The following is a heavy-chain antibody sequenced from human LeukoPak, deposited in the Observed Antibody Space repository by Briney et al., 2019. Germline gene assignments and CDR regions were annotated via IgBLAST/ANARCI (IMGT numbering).Heavy chain of an antibody. V-gene: IGHV1-2*04. J-gene: IGHJ4*02. CDR1: GYTFTGYY. CDR3: ARDMRPHYYYGSGSYFDY. D-gene: IGHD3-10*01. Sequence: ASVKVSCKASGYTFTGYYMHWLRQPPGQGLEWTGWINPNSGGTNYAQKFHGWVTMTRDTSIRTAYMELSRLRSDDTAVYYCARDMRPHYYYGSGSYFDYWGQGTLVTVSS. CDR2: INPNSGGT.